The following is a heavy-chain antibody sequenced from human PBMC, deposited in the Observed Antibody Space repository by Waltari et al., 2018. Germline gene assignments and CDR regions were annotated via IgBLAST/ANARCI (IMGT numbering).Heavy chain of an antibody. CDR2: IYYDGST. V-gene: IGHV4-39*01. J-gene: IGHJ5*02. CDR1: GDPFSSSGFY. Sequence: QPQLQESGPGLVKPSETLSRPCHFSGDPFSSSGFYWVWIRQSPGKGLEWIGSIYYDGSTYYSPSLRSRVTISADTSKNQFSLKLTSVTAADTAVYYCAAENPTRSYDLDAWGQGILVTASS. D-gene: IGHD3-16*01. CDR3: AAENPTRSYDLDA.